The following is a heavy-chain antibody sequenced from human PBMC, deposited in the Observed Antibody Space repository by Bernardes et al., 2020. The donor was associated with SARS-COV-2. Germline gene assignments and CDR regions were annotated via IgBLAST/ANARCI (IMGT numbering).Heavy chain of an antibody. Sequence: GGSLRLSCAASGFTFRTSWMGWVRQAPGKGLDWVANINPDGSEKYYVDSVKGRFTIYRANGENSLYLQMDSLRVEDTAVYFCARSAYSNAGYWGQGSLVTVSS. V-gene: IGHV3-7*03. J-gene: IGHJ4*02. CDR3: ARSAYSNAGY. D-gene: IGHD4-4*01. CDR2: INPDGSEK. CDR1: GFTFRTSW.